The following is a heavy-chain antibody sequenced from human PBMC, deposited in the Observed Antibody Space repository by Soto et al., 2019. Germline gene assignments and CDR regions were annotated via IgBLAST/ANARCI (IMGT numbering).Heavy chain of an antibody. CDR3: ARDSPQYYYDSSGYPPRLDY. CDR2: ISSSGSTI. D-gene: IGHD3-22*01. J-gene: IGHJ4*02. Sequence: LRLSCAASGFTFSSYEMNWVRQAPGKGLEWVSYISSSGSTIYYADSVKGRFTISRDNAKNSLYLQMNSLRAEDTAVYYCARDSPQYYYDSSGYPPRLDYWGQGTLVTVSS. V-gene: IGHV3-48*03. CDR1: GFTFSSYE.